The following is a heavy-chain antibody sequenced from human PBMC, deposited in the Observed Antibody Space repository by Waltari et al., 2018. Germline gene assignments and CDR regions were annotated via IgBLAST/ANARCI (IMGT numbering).Heavy chain of an antibody. V-gene: IGHV3-23*01. CDR1: GFPFSSYA. CDR3: ASVSTTYYYYGMDV. D-gene: IGHD2-8*01. CDR2: MSVSGGST. Sequence: EVQLLESGGGLVQPGGSLRLSCAASGFPFSSYAMSWVRQAPGTGLEWVAAMSVSGGSTYYADSVKGRFTISRDNSKNTLYLQMNSLRSDDTAVYYCASVSTTYYYYGMDVWGQGTTVTVSS. J-gene: IGHJ6*02.